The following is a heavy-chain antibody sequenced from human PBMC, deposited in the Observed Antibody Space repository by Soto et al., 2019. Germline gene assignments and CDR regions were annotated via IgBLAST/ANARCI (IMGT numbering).Heavy chain of an antibody. CDR1: GGTFSSYT. J-gene: IGHJ3*02. D-gene: IGHD2-15*01. V-gene: IGHV1-69*02. Sequence: ASVKVSCKASGGTFSSYTISWVRQAPGQGLEWMGRIIPILGIANYAQKFQGRVTITADKSTSTAYMELSSLRSEDTAVYYCARVYKDPFCSGGSCYEPVAFDIWGQGTMVTVSS. CDR3: ARVYKDPFCSGGSCYEPVAFDI. CDR2: IIPILGIA.